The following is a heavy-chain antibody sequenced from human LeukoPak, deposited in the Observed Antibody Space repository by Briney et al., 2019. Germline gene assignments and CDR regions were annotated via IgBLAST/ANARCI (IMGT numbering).Heavy chain of an antibody. CDR1: GGTFSSHA. D-gene: IGHD2-15*01. V-gene: IGHV1-69*01. Sequence: SVKVSCKAPGGTFSSHAISWVRQAPGQGLEWMGGISPIFGTAKYAQKFKDSVTITADESTSTAYMEVSGLRSEDTAVYYCAINKRYSLNSYFGSWGQGTLVTVSS. CDR3: AINKRYSLNSYFGS. CDR2: ISPIFGTA. J-gene: IGHJ4*02.